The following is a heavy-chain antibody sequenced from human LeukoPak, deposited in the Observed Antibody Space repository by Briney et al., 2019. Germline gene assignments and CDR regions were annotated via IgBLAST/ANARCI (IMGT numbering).Heavy chain of an antibody. J-gene: IGHJ4*02. D-gene: IGHD3-10*01. CDR3: AKFKWGFGELYDY. V-gene: IGHV3-23*01. CDR1: GFTFSSYA. CDR2: ISGSGGST. Sequence: GRSLRLSCAASGFTFSSYAMSWVRQAPGKGLEWVSAISGSGGSTYYADSVKGRFTISRDNSKNTLYLQMNSLRAEDTAVYYCAKFKWGFGELYDYWGQGTLVTVSS.